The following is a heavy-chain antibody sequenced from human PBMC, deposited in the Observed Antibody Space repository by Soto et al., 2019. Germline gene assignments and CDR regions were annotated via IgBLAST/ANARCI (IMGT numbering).Heavy chain of an antibody. V-gene: IGHV3-23*01. D-gene: IGHD4-17*01. Sequence: EVQLLESGGGLVQPGGSLRLSCAASGFTFCTNAMSWVRQAPGKGLEWVSIISGIRNNTYYADSVKGRFTISRDNSKITLYLQMHSLRAEDTAVYYGAKHVFYGVGAFDILGQGTMLTVSS. J-gene: IGHJ3*02. CDR3: AKHVFYGVGAFDI. CDR1: GFTFCTNA. CDR2: ISGIRNNT.